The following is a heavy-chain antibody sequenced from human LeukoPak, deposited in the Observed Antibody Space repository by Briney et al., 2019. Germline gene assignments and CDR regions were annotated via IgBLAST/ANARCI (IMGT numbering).Heavy chain of an antibody. CDR2: ISGSNT. CDR1: GFTFSSYE. D-gene: IGHD6-13*01. CDR3: GKDLSPRIAADWFDP. V-gene: IGHV3-23*01. J-gene: IGHJ5*02. Sequence: PGGSLRLSCAASGFTFSSYEMNWVRQAPGKGLQWVSSISGSNTYYVDSVKGRFTISRDNSKNMLYLQMNSLRAEDTAVYYCGKDLSPRIAADWFDPWGQGTLVTVSS.